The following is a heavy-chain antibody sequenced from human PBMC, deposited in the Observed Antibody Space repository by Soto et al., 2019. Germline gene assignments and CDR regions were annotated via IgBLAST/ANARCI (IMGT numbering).Heavy chain of an antibody. V-gene: IGHV3-23*01. D-gene: IGHD3-10*01. CDR2: ISGSGGST. CDR3: AKDHYYGSGTHPDYYMDV. J-gene: IGHJ6*03. CDR1: GFTFSSNA. Sequence: AGGSLRISCAASGFTFSSNAMSWVRQAPGKGPEWVSGISGSGGSTYYADSVKGRFTISRDNSKNTLYLQMNSLRAEDTAVYHCAKDHYYGSGTHPDYYMDVWGKGTTVTVSS.